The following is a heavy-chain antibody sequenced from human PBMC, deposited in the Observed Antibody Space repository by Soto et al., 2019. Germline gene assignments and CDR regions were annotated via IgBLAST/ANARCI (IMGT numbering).Heavy chain of an antibody. Sequence: LRLSCAASGFTLSSYGMHWVRQSPGKGLEWVAVIWYDGSNKYYADSVKGRFTISRDNSKNTLYLQMNSLRAEDTAVYYCARGRRYCSGGSCWLGAFDIWGQGTMVTVSS. V-gene: IGHV3-33*01. CDR3: ARGRRYCSGGSCWLGAFDI. D-gene: IGHD2-15*01. CDR2: IWYDGSNK. CDR1: GFTLSSYG. J-gene: IGHJ3*02.